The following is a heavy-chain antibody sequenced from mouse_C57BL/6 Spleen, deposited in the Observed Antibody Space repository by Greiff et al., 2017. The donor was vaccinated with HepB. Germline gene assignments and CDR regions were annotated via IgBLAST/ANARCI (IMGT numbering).Heavy chain of an antibody. D-gene: IGHD4-1*01. CDR2: IYPGDGDT. V-gene: IGHV1-82*01. CDR3: ARRADWDYFDY. Sequence: LQESGPELVKPGASVKISCKASGYAFSSSWMNWVKQRPGKGLEWIGRIYPGDGDTNYNGKFKGKATLTADKSSSTAYMQLSSLTSEDSAVYFCARRADWDYFDYWGQGTTLTVSS. J-gene: IGHJ2*01. CDR1: GYAFSSSW.